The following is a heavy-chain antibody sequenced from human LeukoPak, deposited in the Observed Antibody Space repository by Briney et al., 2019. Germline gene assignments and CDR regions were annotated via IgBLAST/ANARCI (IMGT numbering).Heavy chain of an antibody. CDR1: GFTFNLAW. Sequence: GGSLRLSCAASGFTFNLAWMSWVRQAPGKGLEWVSGISGGGSGAVYADSVKGRFTISRDNSKNTMFLQMNSLRVEDTAVYYCAKGFFHFYGSGTYALEYWGQGIQVTVSS. CDR2: ISGGGSGA. V-gene: IGHV3-23*01. J-gene: IGHJ4*02. D-gene: IGHD3-10*01. CDR3: AKGFFHFYGSGTYALEY.